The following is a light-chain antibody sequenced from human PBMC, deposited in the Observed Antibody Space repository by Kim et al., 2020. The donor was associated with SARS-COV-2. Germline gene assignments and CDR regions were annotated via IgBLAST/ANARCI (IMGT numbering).Light chain of an antibody. Sequence: RPTVRLTYQGDSLRSYSASWYQQKPGQAPVLVIYGKNNRPSGIPDRFSGSSSGNTASLTITGAQAEDEADYYCNSRDSSDDHLVVFGGGTQLTVL. V-gene: IGLV3-19*01. J-gene: IGLJ2*01. CDR2: GKN. CDR1: SLRSYS. CDR3: NSRDSSDDHLVV.